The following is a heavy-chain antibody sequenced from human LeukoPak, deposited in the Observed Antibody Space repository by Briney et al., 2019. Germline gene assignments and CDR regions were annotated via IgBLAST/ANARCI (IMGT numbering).Heavy chain of an antibody. CDR3: ARSIRAVAYNFDY. J-gene: IGHJ4*02. D-gene: IGHD6-19*01. V-gene: IGHV1-2*06. CDR2: INPNSGGT. CDR1: GYTFTGYY. Sequence: GASVTVSCKASGYTFTGYYMHWVRQAPGQGLEWMGRINPNSGGTNYAQKFQGRVTMTRDTSISTAYMELSRLRSDDTAVYYCARSIRAVAYNFDYWGQGTLVTVSS.